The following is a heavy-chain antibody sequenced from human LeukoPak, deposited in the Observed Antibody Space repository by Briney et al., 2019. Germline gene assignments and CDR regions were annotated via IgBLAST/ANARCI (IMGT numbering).Heavy chain of an antibody. CDR1: GFTFGTFW. V-gene: IGHV3-7*01. CDR2: IKQDGSEK. Sequence: GGSLRLSCEASGFTFGTFWMSWVRQAPGKGLEWVANIKQDGSEKYYVDSVKGRFTISRDNAKNSLYLQMNSLRAEDTAVYYCARDGQNWGQGTLVTVSS. J-gene: IGHJ4*02. CDR3: ARDGQN.